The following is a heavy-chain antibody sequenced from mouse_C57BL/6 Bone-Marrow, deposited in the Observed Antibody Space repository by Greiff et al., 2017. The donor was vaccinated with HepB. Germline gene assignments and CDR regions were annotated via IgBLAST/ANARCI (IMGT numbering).Heavy chain of an antibody. CDR3: AFDYGSRAFAY. V-gene: IGHV5-9*01. CDR1: GFTFSSYT. D-gene: IGHD1-1*01. Sequence: EVKLMESGGGLVKPGGSLKLSCAASGFTFSSYTMSWVRQTPEKRLEWVATISGGGGNTYYPDSVKGRFTISRDNAKNTLYLQMSSLRSEDTALYYCAFDYGSRAFAYWGQGTLVTVAA. CDR2: ISGGGGNT. J-gene: IGHJ3*01.